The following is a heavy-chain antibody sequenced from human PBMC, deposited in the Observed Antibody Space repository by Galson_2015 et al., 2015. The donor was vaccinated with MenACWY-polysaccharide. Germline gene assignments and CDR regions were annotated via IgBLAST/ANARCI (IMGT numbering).Heavy chain of an antibody. J-gene: IGHJ4*02. CDR3: ARDALMAPVDY. Sequence: SLRLSCAASGFTFSSYAIHWVRQAPGTGLEWVAVISYDATNKYYADSVKGRFTISRDNSKNTAFLQMNSLRVEDTAVYYCARDALMAPVDYWGQGTLVTVSS. V-gene: IGHV3-30-3*01. CDR2: ISYDATNK. D-gene: IGHD3-10*01. CDR1: GFTFSSYA.